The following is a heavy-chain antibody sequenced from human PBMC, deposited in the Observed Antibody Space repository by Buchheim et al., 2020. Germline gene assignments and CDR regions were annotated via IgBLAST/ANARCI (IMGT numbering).Heavy chain of an antibody. CDR3: TSMSGTSSLDN. J-gene: IGHJ4*02. V-gene: IGHV3-15*01. CDR2: IRSKSDGGTT. CDR1: GFTVTNAW. D-gene: IGHD1-1*01. Sequence: EVQLVESGGDLVKPGGSLRLSCAASGFTVTNAWMNWVRQAPGKGLEWVGRIRSKSDGGTTDFATPVKGRFTISRDDSENTLYLQMNSLRTGDTAMYYCTSMSGTSSLDNWGQGTL.